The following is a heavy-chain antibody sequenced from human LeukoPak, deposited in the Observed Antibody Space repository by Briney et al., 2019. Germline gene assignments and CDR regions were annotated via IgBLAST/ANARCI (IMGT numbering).Heavy chain of an antibody. CDR1: GGTFSSYA. CDR2: INPNSGGT. D-gene: IGHD2-2*01. V-gene: IGHV1-2*02. CDR3: ARDLRFVVVPAATAPPSFDY. J-gene: IGHJ4*02. Sequence: ASVKVSCKASGGTFSSYAISWVRQAPGQGLEWMGWINPNSGGTNYAQKFQGRVTMTRDTSISTAYMELSRLRSDDTAVYYCARDLRFVVVPAATAPPSFDYWGQGTLVTVSS.